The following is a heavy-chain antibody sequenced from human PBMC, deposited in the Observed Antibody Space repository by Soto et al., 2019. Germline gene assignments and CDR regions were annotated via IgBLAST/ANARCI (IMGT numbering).Heavy chain of an antibody. CDR2: IKSKTDGGTT. V-gene: IGHV3-15*07. Sequence: GGSLRLSCAASGFTFSNAWMNWVRQAPGKGLEWVGRIKSKTDGGTTDYAAPVKGRFTISRDDSKNTLYLQMNSLKTEDTAVYYCTTDIGVGDTAMGGPPYYYYYGMDVWGQGTTVTVSS. J-gene: IGHJ6*02. D-gene: IGHD5-18*01. CDR1: GFTFSNAW. CDR3: TTDIGVGDTAMGGPPYYYYYGMDV.